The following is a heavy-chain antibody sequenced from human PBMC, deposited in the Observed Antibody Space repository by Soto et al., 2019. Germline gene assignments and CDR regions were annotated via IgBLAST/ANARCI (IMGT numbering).Heavy chain of an antibody. CDR1: GYSFTTYW. CDR3: ARLTLAQDSSCYHILDY. CDR2: IDPTDSYT. J-gene: IGHJ4*02. D-gene: IGHD3-22*01. Sequence: GESLKISCQASGYSFTTYWISWVRQMPGKGLECMGRIDPTDSYTDYGPSFEGHVTMSVDRSINTAYLEWSSLKASDSAMYYCARLTLAQDSSCYHILDYWGLGTLVTVSS. V-gene: IGHV5-10-1*01.